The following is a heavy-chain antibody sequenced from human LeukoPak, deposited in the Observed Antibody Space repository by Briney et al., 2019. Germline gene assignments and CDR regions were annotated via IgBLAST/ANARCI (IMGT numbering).Heavy chain of an antibody. CDR1: GFTFSSYS. V-gene: IGHV3-21*01. Sequence: GGSLRLSCAASGFTFSSYSMNWVRQAPGKGLEWVSSISSSSSYIYYADSVKGRFTISRDNAKNSLYLQMNSLRAEDTAVYYCARGGGVATSGLRYYMDVWGKGTTVTVSS. CDR3: ARGGGVATSGLRYYMDV. J-gene: IGHJ6*03. CDR2: ISSSSSYI. D-gene: IGHD5-12*01.